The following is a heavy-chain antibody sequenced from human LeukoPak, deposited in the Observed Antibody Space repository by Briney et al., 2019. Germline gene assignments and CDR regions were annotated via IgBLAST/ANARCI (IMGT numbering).Heavy chain of an antibody. CDR1: GFTFGSFG. CDR3: AKSRLYSSGSADY. D-gene: IGHD6-19*01. Sequence: PGRSLRLSCAASGFTFGSFGMHWVRQAPGKGLEWVAVISSDGSNKYYADSVKGRFTISRDNSKNTLYLQMDSLRAEDTAVYYCAKSRLYSSGSADYWGQGTLVTVSS. J-gene: IGHJ4*02. V-gene: IGHV3-30*18. CDR2: ISSDGSNK.